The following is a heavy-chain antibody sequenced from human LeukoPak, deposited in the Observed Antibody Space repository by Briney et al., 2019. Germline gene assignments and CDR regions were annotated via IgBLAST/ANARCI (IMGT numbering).Heavy chain of an antibody. D-gene: IGHD3-22*01. CDR2: LWNGGGK. CDR1: GFTVSRNH. J-gene: IGHJ6*03. CDR3: ARGIDYDGTDYGGRISWGPKRLLGYYYMDV. V-gene: IGHV3-53*01. Sequence: GGSLRLSCVASGFTVSRNHMTWVRQAPGKGLEWVSDLWNGGGKNYTESAKGRFTISRDDSKTTVSLQMNRLSVEDTAMYYCARGIDYDGTDYGGRISWGPKRLLGYYYMDVWGKGTTVTVS.